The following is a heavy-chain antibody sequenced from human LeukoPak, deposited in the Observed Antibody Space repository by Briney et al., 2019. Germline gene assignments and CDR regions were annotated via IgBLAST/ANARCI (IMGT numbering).Heavy chain of an antibody. CDR2: IYTSGST. J-gene: IGHJ4*02. D-gene: IGHD1-26*01. CDR3: ARERWELLSNDYFDY. CDR1: GGSISSYY. Sequence: PSETLSLTCTVSGGSISSYYWSWIRQPAGKGLEWIGRIYTSGSTNYNPSLKSRVTMSVDTSKNQFSLKLSSVTAADTAVYYCARERWELLSNDYFDYWGQGTLVTVSS. V-gene: IGHV4-4*07.